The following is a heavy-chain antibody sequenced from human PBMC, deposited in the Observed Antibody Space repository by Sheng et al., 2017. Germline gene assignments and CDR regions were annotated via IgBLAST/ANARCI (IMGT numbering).Heavy chain of an antibody. V-gene: IGHV1-69*13. D-gene: IGHD6-19*01. J-gene: IGHJ3*02. CDR1: GGTFSSYA. CDR2: IIPIFGTA. CDR3: ARSAVAGLRERSAFDI. Sequence: QVQLVQSGAEVKKPGSSVKVSCKASGGTFSSYAISWVRQAPGQGLEWMGGIIPIFGTANYAQKFQGRVTITADESTSTAYMELSSLRSEDTAVYYCARSAVAGLRERSAFDIWGQGTMVTVSS.